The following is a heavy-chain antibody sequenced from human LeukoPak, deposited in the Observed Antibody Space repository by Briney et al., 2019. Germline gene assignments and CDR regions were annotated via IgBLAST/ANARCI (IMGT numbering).Heavy chain of an antibody. CDR2: IYPGDSDT. CDR1: GYTFTNYW. Sequence: GESIMTCCKASGYTFTNYWIAWVRQMPGKGLEWMGIIYPGDSDTKYSPSFQGQVTISADKSITTAYLQWNSLKASDTAMYYCARSSCDHEASDIWGQGTMVTVSS. V-gene: IGHV5-51*01. CDR3: ARSSCDHEASDI. J-gene: IGHJ3*02. D-gene: IGHD6-6*01.